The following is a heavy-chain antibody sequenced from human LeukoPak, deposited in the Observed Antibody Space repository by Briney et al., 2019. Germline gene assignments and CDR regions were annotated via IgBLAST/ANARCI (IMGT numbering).Heavy chain of an antibody. CDR1: GFTLSNDW. CDR3: TRSGRGGAFDI. J-gene: IGHJ3*02. CDR2: IYSDGRRT. D-gene: IGHD1-26*01. Sequence: GGSLRLSWAGSGFTLSNDWMHWVRQGPGKGLAWVARIYSDGRRTTYADSVKGRFTISGDNAKNTLYLQMNSLRVDDTEVYYCTRSGRGGAFDIWGQGTTVTVSS. V-gene: IGHV3-74*03.